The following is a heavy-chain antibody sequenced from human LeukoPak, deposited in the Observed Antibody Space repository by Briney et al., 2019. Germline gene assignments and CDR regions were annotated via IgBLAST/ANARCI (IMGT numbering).Heavy chain of an antibody. D-gene: IGHD1-26*01. J-gene: IGHJ4*02. Sequence: GGSLRLSCAASGFTFRSYAMSWVRQAPGKGLEWVSVIYSGGSTYYADSVKGRFTISRDNSKNTLYLQMNSLRAEDTAVYYCARGGATRIFDYWGQGTLVTVSS. CDR1: GFTFRSYA. V-gene: IGHV3-53*01. CDR3: ARGGATRIFDY. CDR2: IYSGGST.